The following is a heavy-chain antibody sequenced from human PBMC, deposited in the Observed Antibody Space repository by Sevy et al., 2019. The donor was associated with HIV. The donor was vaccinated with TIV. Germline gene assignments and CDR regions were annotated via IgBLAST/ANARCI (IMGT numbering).Heavy chain of an antibody. Sequence: SETLSLTCTVSGDSISTYYWNWIRQTPRKRLEWIGYIYYSGGTNYNPSLKSRVTISVDTSKNQFSLKRSSVTAADTAVYYCARGRYSYGYWREFDYWGQGTLVTVSS. V-gene: IGHV4-59*01. CDR1: GDSISTYY. CDR3: ARGRYSYGYWREFDY. D-gene: IGHD5-18*01. CDR2: IYYSGGT. J-gene: IGHJ4*02.